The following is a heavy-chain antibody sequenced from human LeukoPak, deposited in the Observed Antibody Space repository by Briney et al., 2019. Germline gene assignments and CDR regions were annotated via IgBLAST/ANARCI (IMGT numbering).Heavy chain of an antibody. CDR2: ITLSTGDI. CDR3: ARDIAPSGSWWFDS. D-gene: IGHD6-13*01. J-gene: IGHJ5*01. CDR1: GYTFTEYY. Sequence: DSVKVSCKAPGYTFTEYYLHWLRQAPGQGLEWMGWITLSTGDIFYAQNFQGRVTMPRDTSISTAYMQLGSLKSDDTAVYYCARDIAPSGSWWFDSWGQGTLVTVSS. V-gene: IGHV1-2*02.